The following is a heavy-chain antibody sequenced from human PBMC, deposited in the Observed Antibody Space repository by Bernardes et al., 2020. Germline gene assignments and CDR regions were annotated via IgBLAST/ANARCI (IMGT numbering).Heavy chain of an antibody. J-gene: IGHJ4*02. CDR3: ARRYSSSVRIDY. D-gene: IGHD6-6*01. CDR2: TYYSGST. V-gene: IGHV4-39*01. Sequence: SETLSLTCTVSGGSISSSSYYWGWLRQPPGRGLEGTRRTYYSGSTYYNPSLKSRVTISVDTSKNQFALKLSSVTAADTAVYYCARRYSSSVRIDYWGQGTLVTVSS. CDR1: GGSISSSSYY.